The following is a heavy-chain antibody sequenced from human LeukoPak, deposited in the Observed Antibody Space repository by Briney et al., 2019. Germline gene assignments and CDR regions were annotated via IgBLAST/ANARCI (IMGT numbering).Heavy chain of an antibody. CDR3: ARGEWLLHN. V-gene: IGHV1-2*06. D-gene: IGHD5-18*01. CDR1: GYTFTDYY. CDR2: INPNSGGT. J-gene: IGHJ4*02. Sequence: ASVKVSCKASGYTFTDYYIHWVRQAPGQGLEWMGRINPNSGGTNSAQKFQGRATMTRDTSISTAYMELSRLRSDDTAVYYCARGEWLLHNWGQGILVTVSS.